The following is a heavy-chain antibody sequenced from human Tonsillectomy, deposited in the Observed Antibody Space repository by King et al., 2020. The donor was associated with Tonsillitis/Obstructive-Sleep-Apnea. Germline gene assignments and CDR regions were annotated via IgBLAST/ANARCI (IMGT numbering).Heavy chain of an antibody. D-gene: IGHD2-15*01. J-gene: IGHJ6*03. Sequence: VQLVESGGGLIQPGGSLRLSCAASGFTVSNEYMSWVRQAPGKGLEWVSVIYSGGSTYYADSVKGRFTISRDNSNNTVYLQMGSLRAEDTAVYYCASGYCSGGSCPHYYYMDVWGKGTTVTVS. CDR1: GFTVSNEY. V-gene: IGHV3-53*01. CDR2: IYSGGST. CDR3: ASGYCSGGSCPHYYYMDV.